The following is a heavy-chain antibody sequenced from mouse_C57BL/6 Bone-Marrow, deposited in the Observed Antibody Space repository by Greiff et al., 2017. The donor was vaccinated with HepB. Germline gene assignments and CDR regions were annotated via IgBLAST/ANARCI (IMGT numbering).Heavy chain of an antibody. J-gene: IGHJ1*03. CDR3: ARSRVTTGVATGYVDV. CDR2: LYPRDGST. CDR1: GYTFTDHT. D-gene: IGHD1-1*01. Sequence: VQLQESDAELVKPGASVKISCKVSGYTFTDHTIHWMKQRPEQGLEWIGYLYPRDGSTTYNEKFKGKATLTADKSSSTAYMQLNSLTSEDSAVYCCARSRVTTGVATGYVDVWGTGTTVTVSS. V-gene: IGHV1-78*01.